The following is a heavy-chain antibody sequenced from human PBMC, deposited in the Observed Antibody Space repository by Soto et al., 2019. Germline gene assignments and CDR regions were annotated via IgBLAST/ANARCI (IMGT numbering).Heavy chain of an antibody. J-gene: IGHJ4*02. V-gene: IGHV1-58*01. CDR3: AAGPTVYCGGDCYPGPGDY. D-gene: IGHD2-21*02. CDR1: VFTFTSSA. Sequence: SVKVSCKASVFTFTSSAVQWVRQARGQRLEWIGWIVVGSGNTNYAQKFQERVTITRDMSTSTAYMELSSLRSEDTAVYYCAAGPTVYCGGDCYPGPGDYWGQGTLVTVSS. CDR2: IVVGSGNT.